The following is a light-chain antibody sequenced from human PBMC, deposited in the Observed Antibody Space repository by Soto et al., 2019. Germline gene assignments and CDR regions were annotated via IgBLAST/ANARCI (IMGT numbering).Light chain of an antibody. J-gene: IGKJ4*01. CDR2: DAS. Sequence: EIVMTQSPATLSVSPGEGVTLSCRASQSIYEKLAWYQQKPGQTPRLVIYDASTRATGTPGSFSGSGSGTEFTLTISSLQSEDFAVYYCQQYNRWPLTFGGGTKVESK. CDR1: QSIYEK. CDR3: QQYNRWPLT. V-gene: IGKV3-15*01.